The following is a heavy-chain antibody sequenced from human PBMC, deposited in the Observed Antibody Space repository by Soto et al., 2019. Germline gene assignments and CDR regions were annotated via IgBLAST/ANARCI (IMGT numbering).Heavy chain of an antibody. D-gene: IGHD6-6*01. J-gene: IGHJ4*02. V-gene: IGHV1-69*13. CDR3: AGASSSVQQDYFDF. CDR1: GDTFSSYA. CDR2: IIPIFGTA. Sequence: ASVKVSCKASGDTFSSYAISWVRQAPGQGLEWMGGIIPIFGTANYAQKFQGRVTITADESTSIAYMELSSLRSEDTAVYYCAGASSSVQQDYFDFWGQGTLVTVSS.